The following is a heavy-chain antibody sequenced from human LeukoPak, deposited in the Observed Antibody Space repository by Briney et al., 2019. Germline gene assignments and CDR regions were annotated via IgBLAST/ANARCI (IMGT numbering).Heavy chain of an antibody. CDR3: AAGSAAAGTLPFVY. J-gene: IGHJ4*02. CDR1: GFTFTSSA. CDR2: IVVGSGNT. Sequence: TSVKVSCKASGFTFTSSAVQWVRQARGQRLEWIGCIVVGSGNTNYAQKFQERVTITRDMSTSTAYMELSSLRSEDTAVYYCAAGSAAAGTLPFVYWGQGTLVTVSS. V-gene: IGHV1-58*01. D-gene: IGHD6-13*01.